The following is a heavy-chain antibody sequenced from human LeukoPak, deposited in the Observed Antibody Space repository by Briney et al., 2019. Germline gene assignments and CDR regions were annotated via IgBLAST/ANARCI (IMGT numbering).Heavy chain of an antibody. V-gene: IGHV5-51*01. CDR3: ARHVYSSSWYFDY. J-gene: IGHJ4*02. D-gene: IGHD6-13*01. CDR1: GYSSTSYW. CDR2: IYPGDSDT. Sequence: GESLKISCKGSGYSSTSYWIGWVRQMPGKGLEWMGIIYPGDSDTRYSPSFQGQVTISADKSISTAYLQWSSLKASDTAMYYCARHVYSSSWYFDYWGQGTLVTVSS.